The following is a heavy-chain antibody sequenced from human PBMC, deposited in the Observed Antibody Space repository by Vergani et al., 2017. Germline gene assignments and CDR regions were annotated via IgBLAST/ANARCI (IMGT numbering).Heavy chain of an antibody. D-gene: IGHD3-16*01. Sequence: VEAGGGLVQPGGSLRLSCTASGFTFQAFDFHLVRQVSGRGLEWFSGIARNYGVKKGNSFEVRFSFSRDNAKTAVFLQMNNLRHEDTALYFCVKDKDYDADGPFDLWGRGTLVTVSS. J-gene: IGHJ2*01. CDR2: IARNYGVK. CDR1: GFTFQAFD. CDR3: VKDKDYDADGPFDL. V-gene: IGHV3-9*01.